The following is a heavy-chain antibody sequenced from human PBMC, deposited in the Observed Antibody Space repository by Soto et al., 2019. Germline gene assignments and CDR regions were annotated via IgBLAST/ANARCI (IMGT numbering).Heavy chain of an antibody. D-gene: IGHD6-13*01. CDR2: ISSSGRTI. Sequence: QVQLVESGGGLVKPGGSLRLSCAASGFSLSDYYMSWIRQAPGKGLEWISYISSSGRTIFYADSGKGRFTISRDNAKNSLFLQMNSLRAEDTVLYYRARNSDHFDSWGQGVLVTVSS. CDR1: GFSLSDYY. V-gene: IGHV3-11*01. J-gene: IGHJ4*02. CDR3: ARNSDHFDS.